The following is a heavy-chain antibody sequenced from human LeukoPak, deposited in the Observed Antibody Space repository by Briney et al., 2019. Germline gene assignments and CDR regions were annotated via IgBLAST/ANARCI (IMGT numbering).Heavy chain of an antibody. D-gene: IGHD4-17*01. Sequence: PGGSLRLSCAASGFTFSSYAMSWVRQAPGKGLEWVSAISGSAGSTYYPDSVKGRFTISRDNSKNTLYLQMNSLRAEDTAVYYCAKGGTHGDSPLYFDYWGQGTLVTVSS. CDR3: AKGGTHGDSPLYFDY. J-gene: IGHJ4*02. V-gene: IGHV3-23*01. CDR2: ISGSAGST. CDR1: GFTFSSYA.